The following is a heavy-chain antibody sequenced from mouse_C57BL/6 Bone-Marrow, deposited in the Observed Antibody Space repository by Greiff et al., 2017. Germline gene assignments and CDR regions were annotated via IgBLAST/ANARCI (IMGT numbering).Heavy chain of an antibody. J-gene: IGHJ2*01. CDR3: ARANGNYYFDY. CDR2: ISNGGGST. V-gene: IGHV5-12*01. Sequence: EVQGVESGGGLVQPGGSLKLSCAASGFTFSDYYMYWVRQTPEKRLEWVAYISNGGGSTYYPDTVKGRFTISRDNAKNTLYLQMSRLKSEDTAMYYCARANGNYYFDYWGQGTTLTVSS. CDR1: GFTFSDYY.